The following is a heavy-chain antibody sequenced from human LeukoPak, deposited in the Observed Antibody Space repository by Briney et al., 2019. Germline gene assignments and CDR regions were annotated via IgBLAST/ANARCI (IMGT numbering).Heavy chain of an antibody. J-gene: IGHJ5*02. CDR2: INHSGST. D-gene: IGHD5-18*01. CDR3: ARLAPYSYGYGSRFDP. Sequence: PSETLSLTCTVSGGSINSNTYYWSWIRQPPGKGLEWIGEINHSGSTNYNPSLKSRVTISVDTSKNQFSLKLSSVTAADTAVYYCARLAPYSYGYGSRFDPWGQGTLVTVSS. CDR1: GGSINSNTYY. V-gene: IGHV4-39*07.